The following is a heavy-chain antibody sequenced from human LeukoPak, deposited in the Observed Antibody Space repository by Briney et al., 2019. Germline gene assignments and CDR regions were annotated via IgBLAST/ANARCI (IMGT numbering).Heavy chain of an antibody. J-gene: IGHJ4*02. CDR2: ISVGGGGT. CDR1: GFTFSTYA. D-gene: IGHD1-26*01. Sequence: GGSLRLSCAASGFTFSTYAMAWVRQAPGKGLEWVSGISVGGGGTYYADSVKGRFTISRDNSKNTLYLQMNSLRAEDTAVYYCAKDLAGSGSFSFDYWGQGTLVTVSS. V-gene: IGHV3-23*01. CDR3: AKDLAGSGSFSFDY.